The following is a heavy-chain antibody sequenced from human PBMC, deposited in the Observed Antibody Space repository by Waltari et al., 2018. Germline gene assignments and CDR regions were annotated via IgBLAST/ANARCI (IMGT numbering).Heavy chain of an antibody. D-gene: IGHD4-17*01. Sequence: QVQLVQSGAEVKKPGSSVKVSCKASGGTFSSYAISWVRQAPGKGLEWMGGSIPIFGTANYAQKFQGRVTITTDESTSTAYMELSSLRSEDTAVYYCARETTVVTRGGFDYWGQGTLVTVSS. CDR2: SIPIFGTA. CDR1: GGTFSSYA. V-gene: IGHV1-69*05. J-gene: IGHJ4*02. CDR3: ARETTVVTRGGFDY.